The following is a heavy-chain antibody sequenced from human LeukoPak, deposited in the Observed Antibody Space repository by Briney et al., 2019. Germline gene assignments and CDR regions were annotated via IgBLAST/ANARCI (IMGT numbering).Heavy chain of an antibody. D-gene: IGHD5-18*01. V-gene: IGHV4-34*01. CDR2: INHSGST. CDR1: GGSFSGYY. CDR3: ARQVPGYGPYSYGFSGYYFDY. Sequence: SETLSLTCAVYGGSFSGYYWSWIRQPPGKGLEWIGEINHSGSTNYNPSLKSRVTISVDTSKNQFSLKLSSVTAADTAVYYCARQVPGYGPYSYGFSGYYFDYWGQGTLVTVSS. J-gene: IGHJ4*02.